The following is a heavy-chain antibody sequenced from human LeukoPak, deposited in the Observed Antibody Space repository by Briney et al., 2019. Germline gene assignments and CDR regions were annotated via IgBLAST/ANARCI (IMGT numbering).Heavy chain of an antibody. CDR2: ISSSGSTI. D-gene: IGHD1-26*01. J-gene: IGHJ4*02. CDR1: GFTFSSYE. Sequence: GGSLRLSCAASGFTFSSYEMNWVRQAPGKGLEWVSYISSSGSTIYYADSVKGRFTISRDNAKNSLYLQMNSPRAEDTAVYYCARVGATTRSGDYWGQGTLVTVSS. CDR3: ARVGATTRSGDY. V-gene: IGHV3-48*03.